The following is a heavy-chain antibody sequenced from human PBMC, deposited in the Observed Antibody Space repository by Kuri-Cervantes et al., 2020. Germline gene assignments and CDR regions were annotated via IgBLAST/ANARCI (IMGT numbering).Heavy chain of an antibody. V-gene: IGHV4-59*12. Sequence: GSLRLSCTVSGGSISSYYWSWIRQPPGKGLEWIGYIYYSGSTNYNPSLKSRVTISVDTSKNQFSLKLSSVTAADTAVYYCARDGAGNYYYYYGMDVWGQGTTVTVSS. CDR3: ARDGAGNYYYYYGMDV. J-gene: IGHJ6*02. D-gene: IGHD6-19*01. CDR1: GGSISSYY. CDR2: IYYSGST.